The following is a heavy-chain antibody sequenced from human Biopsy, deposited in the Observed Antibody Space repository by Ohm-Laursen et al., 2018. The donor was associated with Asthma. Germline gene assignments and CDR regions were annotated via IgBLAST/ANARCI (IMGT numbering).Heavy chain of an antibody. Sequence: SLRLSCAASGFMFRSFGMHWVRQAPGKGLEWVAVISYDGNHKFYEDSVKGRFTISRDNSKNTLYLQMDSLRTEDTAVYYCAKRRGYSGHDNDYWGQGTLVIVSS. J-gene: IGHJ4*02. CDR2: ISYDGNHK. CDR1: GFMFRSFG. D-gene: IGHD5-12*01. V-gene: IGHV3-30*18. CDR3: AKRRGYSGHDNDY.